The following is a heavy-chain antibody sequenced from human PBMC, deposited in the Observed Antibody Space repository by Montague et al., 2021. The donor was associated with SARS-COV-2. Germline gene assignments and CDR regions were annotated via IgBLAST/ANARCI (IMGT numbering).Heavy chain of an antibody. CDR1: GGSISSYY. Sequence: SETLSLTCTVSGGSISSYYWSWIRQPPGKGLEWIGSIYYSGSTYYNPSLKSRVTISVDTSKNQFSLKLSSVTAADTAVYYCAGRVVVPAAIGHWYFDLWGRGTLVTVSS. CDR2: IYYSGST. J-gene: IGHJ2*01. V-gene: IGHV4-59*05. CDR3: AGRVVVPAAIGHWYFDL. D-gene: IGHD2-2*02.